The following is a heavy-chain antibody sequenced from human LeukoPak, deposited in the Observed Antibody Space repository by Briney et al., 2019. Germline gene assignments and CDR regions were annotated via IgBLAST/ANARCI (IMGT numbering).Heavy chain of an antibody. CDR3: ARFGSGYSGYDLGFDY. CDR1: GGSFSGYY. Sequence: SETLSLTCAVYGGSFSGYYWSRIRQPPGKGLEWIGEINHSGSTNYNPSLKSRVTISVDTSKNQFSLKLSSVTAADTAVYYCARFGSGYSGYDLGFDYWGQGTLVTVSS. CDR2: INHSGST. J-gene: IGHJ4*02. D-gene: IGHD5-12*01. V-gene: IGHV4-34*01.